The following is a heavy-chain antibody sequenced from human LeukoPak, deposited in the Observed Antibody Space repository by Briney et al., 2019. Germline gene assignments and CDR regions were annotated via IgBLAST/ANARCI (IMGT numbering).Heavy chain of an antibody. D-gene: IGHD2-2*01. CDR3: TRWRPGPHTVVVPAAMKYYYGMDV. Sequence: GGSLRLSCTASGFIFGDYAMSWFRQAPGKGLEWVGFIRGKAYGGTTEYAASVKGRFTIPRDDSKSIAYLQMNSLKTEDTAVYYCTRWRPGPHTVVVPAAMKYYYGMDVWGQGTTVTVSS. CDR2: IRGKAYGGTT. CDR1: GFIFGDYA. J-gene: IGHJ6*02. V-gene: IGHV3-49*03.